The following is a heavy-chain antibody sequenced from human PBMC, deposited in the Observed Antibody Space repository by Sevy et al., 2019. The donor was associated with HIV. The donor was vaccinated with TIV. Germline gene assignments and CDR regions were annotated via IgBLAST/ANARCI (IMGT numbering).Heavy chain of an antibody. Sequence: ASVKVSCKASGGTFSSYAISWVRQAPGQGLEWMGGIIPIFGTANYAQTFQGRVTITADESTSTAYMELSSLRSEDTAVYYCARDHDRGITMVQGVITNPYYYYGMDVWGQGTTVTVSS. V-gene: IGHV1-69*13. CDR3: ARDHDRGITMVQGVITNPYYYYGMDV. CDR2: IIPIFGTA. J-gene: IGHJ6*02. D-gene: IGHD3-10*01. CDR1: GGTFSSYA.